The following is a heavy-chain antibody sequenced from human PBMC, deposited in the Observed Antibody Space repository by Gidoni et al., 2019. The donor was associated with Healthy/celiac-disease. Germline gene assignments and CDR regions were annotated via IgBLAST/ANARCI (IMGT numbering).Heavy chain of an antibody. CDR3: AREAAAAAFDP. CDR1: GFTVSSYG. J-gene: IGHJ5*02. V-gene: IGHV3-21*01. D-gene: IGHD6-13*01. Sequence: EVQLVESGGGLVKLGGSLRLSCAASGFTVSSYGMNGVREAPGKGLEVVSSMSSSSSYIYYADSVKGLFTISRDNAKNSLYLQMNSLRAEDTAVYYCAREAAAAAFDPWGQGTLVTVSS. CDR2: MSSSSSYI.